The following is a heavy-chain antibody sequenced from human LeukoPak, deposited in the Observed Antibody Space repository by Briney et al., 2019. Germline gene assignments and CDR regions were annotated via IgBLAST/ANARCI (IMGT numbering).Heavy chain of an antibody. CDR1: RDSISGYS. J-gene: IGHJ5*02. Sequence: SETLPLTCTVSRDSISGYSWSWIRQSPGGGLEWIGYIYYSGDTAYNPSLRSRVTMSVDTSKNQLSLQMRSMTTADTAVFYCVRGPYGASISKWFDPWGQGTQVIVSP. CDR3: VRGPYGASISKWFDP. CDR2: IYYSGDT. D-gene: IGHD4-17*01. V-gene: IGHV4-59*01.